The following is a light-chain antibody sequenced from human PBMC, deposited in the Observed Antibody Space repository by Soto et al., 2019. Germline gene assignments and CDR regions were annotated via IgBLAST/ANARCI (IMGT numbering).Light chain of an antibody. Sequence: QSVLTQPPSASGSPGQSVTISCTGTSSDVGAYNFVSWYQQHPGKAPKFIIYDVSKRPSGVPDRFSGSKSGNTASLTVSGLQAEDEADYYCRSYAGSNNFYVFGAGTKVTVL. CDR2: DVS. J-gene: IGLJ1*01. CDR3: RSYAGSNNFYV. V-gene: IGLV2-8*01. CDR1: SSDVGAYNF.